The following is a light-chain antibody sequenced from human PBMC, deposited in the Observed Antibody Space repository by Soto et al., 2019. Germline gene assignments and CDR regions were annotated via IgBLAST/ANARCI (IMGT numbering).Light chain of an antibody. CDR1: QSVDTF. V-gene: IGKV3-11*01. CDR2: DAS. CDR3: LQRTNWSLT. Sequence: EIVLTQSPTTLSLSPGERATLSCRASQSVDTFLVWYQQKPGQAPSLLIYDASNRAAGIPARFSGSGSGTDFTLTISSLEPEDFAVYYCLQRTNWSLTFGGGTKVEIK. J-gene: IGKJ4*01.